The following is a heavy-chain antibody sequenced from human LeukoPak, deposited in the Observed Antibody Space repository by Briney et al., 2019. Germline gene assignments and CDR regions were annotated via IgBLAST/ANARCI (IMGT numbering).Heavy chain of an antibody. CDR3: ARALHGGKPWDYGRDV. V-gene: IGHV3-74*01. CDR1: ASTFNNYW. J-gene: IGHJ6*02. CDR2: IKGDGSST. Sequence: GGSLRLSCVASASTFNNYWMHWVRQAPGKGLVWVSRIKGDGSSTNYADSVRGRFTISIDNSKNTVYLQINSLRAEDTAVYYCARALHGGKPWDYGRDVGGQGTRVTVSS. D-gene: IGHD2-15*01.